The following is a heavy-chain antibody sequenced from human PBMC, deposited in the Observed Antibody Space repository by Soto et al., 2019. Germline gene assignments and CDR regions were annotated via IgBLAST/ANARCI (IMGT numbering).Heavy chain of an antibody. CDR3: ARKVAGPNWFDP. Sequence: GGSRRLSCAASGFTFSYYYMSWIRQAPGKGLEWVSYISISSSYTNYADPVKGRFTISRDNAKNSLYLQMNSLRAEDTAVYYCARKVAGPNWFDPWGQGTLVTVSS. V-gene: IGHV3-11*06. CDR2: ISISSSYT. CDR1: GFTFSYYY. J-gene: IGHJ5*02. D-gene: IGHD6-13*01.